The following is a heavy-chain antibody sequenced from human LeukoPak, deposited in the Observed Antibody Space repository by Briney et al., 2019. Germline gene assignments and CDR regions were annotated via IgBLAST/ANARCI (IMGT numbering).Heavy chain of an antibody. V-gene: IGHV4-39*07. Sequence: TPSETLSLTCTVSGGSISSSSYYWGWIRQPPGKGLEWIGSIYYSGSTYYNPSLKSRVTISVDTSKNQFSLKLSSVTAADTAVYYCARCSGSSSGYDCWGQGTLVTVSS. CDR3: ARCSGSSSGYDC. CDR2: IYYSGST. J-gene: IGHJ4*02. D-gene: IGHD6-13*01. CDR1: GGSISSSSYY.